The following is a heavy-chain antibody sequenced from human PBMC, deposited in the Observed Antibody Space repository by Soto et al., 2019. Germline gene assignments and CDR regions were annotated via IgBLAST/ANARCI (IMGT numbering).Heavy chain of an antibody. CDR3: ARESPPGKYTAMDHTIDY. D-gene: IGHD5-18*01. CDR2: ISSSSSYI. J-gene: IGHJ4*02. Sequence: GGSLRLSCAASGFTFSSYSMNWVRQAPGKGLEWVSSISSSSSYIYYADSVKGRFTISRDNAKNSLYLQMNSLRAEDTAMYYCARESPPGKYTAMDHTIDYWGQGTLVTVSS. V-gene: IGHV3-21*01. CDR1: GFTFSSYS.